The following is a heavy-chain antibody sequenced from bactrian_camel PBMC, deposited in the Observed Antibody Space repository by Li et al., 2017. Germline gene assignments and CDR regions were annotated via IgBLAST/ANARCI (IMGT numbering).Heavy chain of an antibody. D-gene: IGHD4*01. CDR1: GYSPYC. CDR3: AAADAAGDCGSMSEYGY. CDR2: VDTDGST. Sequence: HVQLVESGGGSVQAGGSLRLSCAASGYSPYCMAWFRQAPGKEREGVAAVDTDGSTSIANSVKGRFTISEDKATNTRYLQMNSLKPEDTAMYYCAAADAAGDCGSMSEYGYWGQGTQVTVS. V-gene: IGHV3S53*01. J-gene: IGHJ4*01.